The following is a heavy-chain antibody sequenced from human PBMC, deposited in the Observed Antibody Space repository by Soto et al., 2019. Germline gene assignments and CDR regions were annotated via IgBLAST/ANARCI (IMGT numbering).Heavy chain of an antibody. CDR1: GGSFSGYY. CDR3: ARSVIADFDY. CDR2: INHSGST. D-gene: IGHD3-16*02. Sequence: SETLSLTCAVYGGSFSGYYWSWIRQPPGKGLEWIGEINHSGSTNYNPSLKSRVTISVDTSKNQFSLKLSSVTAADTAVYYCARSVIADFDYWGQGTLVTVSS. J-gene: IGHJ4*02. V-gene: IGHV4-34*01.